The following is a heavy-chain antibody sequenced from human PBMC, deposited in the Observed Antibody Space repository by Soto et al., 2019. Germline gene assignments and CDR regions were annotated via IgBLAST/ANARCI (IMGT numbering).Heavy chain of an antibody. CDR1: GGSLRNSV. CDR2: VIPILGTA. J-gene: IGHJ4*02. V-gene: IGHV1-69*01. CDR3: ARLGHPGH. Sequence: QVQLVQSGAEVKKPGSSVKVSCTASGGSLRNSVISWVRQAPAQRLEWMGGVIPILGTANYAQKFQGRVTMTADEATSTAYTALSSLSPDATAVYYCARLGHPGHWGPGTLVIVSS.